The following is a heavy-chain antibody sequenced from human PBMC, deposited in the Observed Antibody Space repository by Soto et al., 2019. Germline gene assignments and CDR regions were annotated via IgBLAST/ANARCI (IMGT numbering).Heavy chain of an antibody. Sequence: PSETLSLTCAVYGGSFSGYYWSWIRQPPGKGLEWIGYIYYSGSTNYNPSLKSRVTISVDTSKNQFSLKLSSVTAADTAVYYCARATGAYYYYGMDVWGQGTTVTVS. V-gene: IGHV4-59*01. CDR3: ARATGAYYYYGMDV. CDR2: IYYSGST. D-gene: IGHD4-17*01. CDR1: GGSFSGYY. J-gene: IGHJ6*02.